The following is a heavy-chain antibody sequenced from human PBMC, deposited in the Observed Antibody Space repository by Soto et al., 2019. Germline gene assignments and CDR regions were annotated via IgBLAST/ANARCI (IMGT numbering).Heavy chain of an antibody. V-gene: IGHV4-59*08. Sequence: SETLSLTCTVSGFSISSYYWSWIRQPPGKGLEWIGYIYYSGSTNYNPSLKSRVTISVDTSKNQFSLKLSSVTAADTAVYYCASLKLGYSTFDPWGQGTLVTVSS. CDR3: ASLKLGYSTFDP. J-gene: IGHJ5*02. D-gene: IGHD5-18*01. CDR1: GFSISSYY. CDR2: IYYSGST.